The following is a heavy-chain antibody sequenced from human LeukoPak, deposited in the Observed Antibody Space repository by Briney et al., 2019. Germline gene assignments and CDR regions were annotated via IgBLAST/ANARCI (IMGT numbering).Heavy chain of an antibody. D-gene: IGHD3-10*01. CDR1: GFTFSSYE. V-gene: IGHV3-48*03. CDR2: ISSSGSTI. J-gene: IGHJ6*03. CDR3: AGDGAGNYYYYMDV. Sequence: GGSLRLSCAASGFTFSSYEMNWVRQAPGKGLEWVSYISSSGSTIYYADSVKGRFTISRDNAKNSLYLQMNSLRAEDTAVYYCAGDGAGNYYYYMDVWGKGTTVTVSS.